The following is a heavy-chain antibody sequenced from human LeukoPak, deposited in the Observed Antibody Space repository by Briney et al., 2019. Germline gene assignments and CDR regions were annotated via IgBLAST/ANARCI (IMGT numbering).Heavy chain of an antibody. D-gene: IGHD3-10*01. CDR3: ARSDYYGSGSYPY. J-gene: IGHJ4*02. CDR2: IYSSGST. V-gene: IGHV4-31*03. Sequence: KPSETLSLTCTVSGGSITSGGYYWSWIRQYPGKGLEWIGYIYSSGSTDYNPSLKSRVTISVDTSKNQFSLELSSVTAADTAVYYCARSDYYGSGSYPYWGQGTLVTVSS. CDR1: GGSITSGGYY.